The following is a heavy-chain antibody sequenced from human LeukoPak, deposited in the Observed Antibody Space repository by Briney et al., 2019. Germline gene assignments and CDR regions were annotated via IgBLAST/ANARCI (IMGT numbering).Heavy chain of an antibody. CDR1: GGSFHGYH. J-gene: IGHJ5*02. V-gene: IGHV4-34*01. CDR3: ARGNLEWSPGTRWFDP. CDR2: INPSGST. Sequence: SETLSLTCAVYGGSFHGYHWSWIRQPPGKGLEWIGEINPSGSTNYNPSLKSRVTILVATSKNQFSLELSSVSAADTAVYYCARGNLEWSPGTRWFDPWGQGTLVIVSS. D-gene: IGHD3-3*01.